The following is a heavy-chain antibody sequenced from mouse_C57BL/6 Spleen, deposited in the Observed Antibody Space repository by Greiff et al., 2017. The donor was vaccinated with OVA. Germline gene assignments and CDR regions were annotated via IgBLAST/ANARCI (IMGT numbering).Heavy chain of an antibody. D-gene: IGHD3-2*02. CDR2: ISSGGDYI. J-gene: IGHJ2*01. V-gene: IGHV5-9-1*02. Sequence: EVKLMESGEGLVKPGGSLKLSCAASGFTFSSYAMSWVRQTPEKRLEWVAYISSGGDYIYYADTVKGRFTISRDNARNTLYLQMSSLKSEDTAMYYCTRAKTAQATSPFDYWGQGTTLTVSS. CDR3: TRAKTAQATSPFDY. CDR1: GFTFSSYA.